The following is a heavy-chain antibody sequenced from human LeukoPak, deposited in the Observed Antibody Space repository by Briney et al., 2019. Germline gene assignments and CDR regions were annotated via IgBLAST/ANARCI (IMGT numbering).Heavy chain of an antibody. CDR2: ISYDGSNK. D-gene: IGHD5-12*01. J-gene: IGHJ4*02. Sequence: TGRSLRLSCAASGFTFSSYAMHWVRQAPGKGLEWVAVISYDGSNKYYADSVKGRFTISRGNSKNTLYLQMNSLRAEDTAVYYCARDRHSGYDFRQSYYFDYWGQGTLVTVSS. CDR1: GFTFSSYA. V-gene: IGHV3-30*04. CDR3: ARDRHSGYDFRQSYYFDY.